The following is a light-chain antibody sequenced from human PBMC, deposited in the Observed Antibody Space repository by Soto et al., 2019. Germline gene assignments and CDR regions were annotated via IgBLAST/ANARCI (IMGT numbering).Light chain of an antibody. V-gene: IGKV3-20*01. J-gene: IGKJ2*01. CDR1: QSVSSSY. CDR2: GAS. Sequence: EIVLTQSPGTLSLSPGEIATLSCRASQSVSSSYLAWYQQKPGQAPMLLIYGASSRATGIPDMFSGSESRTDFNLTISRLEPEDVAVSYCQQYGSSPAYTFGQAPKVEIK. CDR3: QQYGSSPAYT.